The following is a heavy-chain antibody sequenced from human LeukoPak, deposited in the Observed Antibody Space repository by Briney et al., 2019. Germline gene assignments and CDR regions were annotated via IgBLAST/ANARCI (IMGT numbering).Heavy chain of an antibody. J-gene: IGHJ4*02. CDR2: IYNDGRT. D-gene: IGHD3-10*01. Sequence: GGSLRLSYAASGFTLTSKHMSWVRQTPGQGRLEWVSVIYNDGRTFYTGSVSGRFTISRDSSKNTLYLQMNSLRVEDTAVYYCARGQIYGTGSYFFDHWGQGTLVTVSS. V-gene: IGHV3-66*01. CDR3: ARGQIYGTGSYFFDH. CDR1: GFTLTSKH.